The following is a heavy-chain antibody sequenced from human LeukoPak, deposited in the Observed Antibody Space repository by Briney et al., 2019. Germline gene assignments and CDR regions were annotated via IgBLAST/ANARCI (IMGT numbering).Heavy chain of an antibody. V-gene: IGHV3-53*01. Sequence: SGGSLRLSCSASGFTFSAYAMYWVRQAPGKGLEWVSIIYSGGSTYYADSVKGRFTISRDNSKNTLYLQMNSLRAEDTAVYYCARLLDAFDIWGQGTMVTVSS. D-gene: IGHD2-8*02. CDR1: GFTFSAYA. CDR3: ARLLDAFDI. J-gene: IGHJ3*02. CDR2: IYSGGST.